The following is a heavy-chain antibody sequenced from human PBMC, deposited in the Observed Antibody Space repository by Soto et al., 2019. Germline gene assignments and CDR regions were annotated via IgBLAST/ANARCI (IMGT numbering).Heavy chain of an antibody. Sequence: GGSLRLSCAASGFTFSSYSMNWVRQAPGKGLEWVSSISSSSSYIYYADSVKGRFTISRDNAKNSLYLQMNSLRAEDTAVYYCARSVLGGYDVFDIWGQGTMVTVSS. D-gene: IGHD5-12*01. CDR2: ISSSSSYI. CDR3: ARSVLGGYDVFDI. V-gene: IGHV3-21*01. J-gene: IGHJ3*02. CDR1: GFTFSSYS.